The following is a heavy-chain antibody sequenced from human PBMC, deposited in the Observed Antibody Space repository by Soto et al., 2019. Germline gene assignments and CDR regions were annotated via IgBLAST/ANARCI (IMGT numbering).Heavy chain of an antibody. D-gene: IGHD2-2*01. V-gene: IGHV4-30-2*01. CDR2: IYHSGST. J-gene: IGHJ5*02. CDR3: ARVPDR. Sequence: SETLSLTCAVSGSSISSGGYSWSWIRQPPGKGLEWIGYIYHSGSTYYNPSLKSRVTISVDRSKNQFSLKLSSVTAADTAVYYCARVPDRWGQGTLVTVSS. CDR1: GSSISSGGYS.